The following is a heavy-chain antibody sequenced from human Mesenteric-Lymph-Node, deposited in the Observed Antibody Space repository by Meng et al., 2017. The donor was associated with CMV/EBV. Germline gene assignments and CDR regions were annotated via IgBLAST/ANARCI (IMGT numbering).Heavy chain of an antibody. CDR2: VSPDGRTQ. J-gene: IGHJ4*02. CDR1: GFTFNNFG. V-gene: IGHV3-30*19. CDR3: ARERLAKSDFDY. Sequence: GGSLRLSCAASGFTFNNFGMQWVRQTPGRGLEWVAVVSPDGRTQYYADSVKGRFTISRDNSKDTFYLEMNNLRPEDTGVYYCARERLAKSDFDYWGLGTLVTVSS. D-gene: IGHD3-9*01.